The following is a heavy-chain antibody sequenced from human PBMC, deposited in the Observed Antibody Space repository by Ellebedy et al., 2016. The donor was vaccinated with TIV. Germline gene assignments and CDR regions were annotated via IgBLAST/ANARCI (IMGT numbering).Heavy chain of an antibody. Sequence: GGSLRLSXAASGFVFKSYSMNWVRQAPGKGLEWVASISDRNSKRSYSDSVKGRFIISRDDATSSLFLEMNTLRVEDTAVYYCARPMFYYHYYMDVWGKGTTVIV. CDR3: ARPMFYYHYYMDV. J-gene: IGHJ6*03. D-gene: IGHD3-10*02. V-gene: IGHV3-21*01. CDR2: ISDRNSKR. CDR1: GFVFKSYS.